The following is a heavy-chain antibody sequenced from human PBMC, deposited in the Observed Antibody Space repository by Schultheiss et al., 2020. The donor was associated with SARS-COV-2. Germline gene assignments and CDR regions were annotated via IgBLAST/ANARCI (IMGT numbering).Heavy chain of an antibody. CDR1: GGSISSYY. Sequence: SQTLSLTCTVSGGSISSYYWSWIRQPAGKGLEWIGEINHSGSTNYNPSLKSRVTISVDTSKNQFSLKLSSVTAADTAVYYCARGLAVETYFDYWGQGTLVTVSS. D-gene: IGHD4-23*01. CDR2: INHSGST. V-gene: IGHV4-59*01. J-gene: IGHJ4*02. CDR3: ARGLAVETYFDY.